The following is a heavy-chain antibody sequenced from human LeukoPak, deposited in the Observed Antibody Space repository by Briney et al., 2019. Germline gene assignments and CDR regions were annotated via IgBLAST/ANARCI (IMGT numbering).Heavy chain of an antibody. J-gene: IGHJ4*02. CDR3: ASKLTTGY. CDR1: GLTVSSNY. D-gene: IGHD4-17*01. CDR2: IYNGGTT. V-gene: IGHV3-66*01. Sequence: GGSLRLSCVVSGLTVSSNYMSWVRQAPGKGLEWVSVIYNGGTTNYADSVKGRFLVYRDNSKNTLYLQMNSLRAEDTAVYYCASKLTTGYWGQGTLVTVSS.